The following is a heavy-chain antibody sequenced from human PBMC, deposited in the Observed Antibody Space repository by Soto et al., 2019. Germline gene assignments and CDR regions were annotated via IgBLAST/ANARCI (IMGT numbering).Heavy chain of an antibody. V-gene: IGHV1-69*04. CDR2: IIRILGIA. CDR1: GGTFSSYT. CDR3: ARDSNNWNFFLDP. D-gene: IGHD1-7*01. Sequence: ASVKVSCKASGGTFSSYTISWVRQAPGQVLEWMVRIIRILGIANXXXKFQVRVXXTSDRSRITAXMELSXLTSEDTDVYYCARDSNNWNFFLDPWGQGTLVTVSS. J-gene: IGHJ5*02.